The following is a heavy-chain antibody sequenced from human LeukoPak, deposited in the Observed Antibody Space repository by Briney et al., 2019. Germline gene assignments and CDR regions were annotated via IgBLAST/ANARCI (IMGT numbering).Heavy chain of an antibody. CDR2: MNPNSGNT. J-gene: IGHJ4*02. D-gene: IGHD3-3*01. Sequence: GASVKVSCKASGYTFTGYYMHWVRQAPGQGLEWMGWMNPNSGNTGYAQKFQGRVTMTRNTSISTAYMELSSLRSEDTAVYYCARDVYDLGPPHFDYWGQGTLVTVSS. CDR3: ARDVYDLGPPHFDY. V-gene: IGHV1-8*02. CDR1: GYTFTGYY.